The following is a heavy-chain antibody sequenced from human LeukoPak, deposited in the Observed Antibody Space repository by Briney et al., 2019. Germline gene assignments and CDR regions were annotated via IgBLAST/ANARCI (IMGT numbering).Heavy chain of an antibody. CDR1: ADSFSSHY. CDR3: ARDLVTVTKGFDI. Sequence: SGTLSLTCAVSADSFSSHYWTWTRQPPGKGLEWIGYISYIGSTNYNPSLKSRVTISIDTSKNQFSLKLSSVTAADTAVYYCARDLVTVTKGFDIWGQGTMVTVSS. V-gene: IGHV4-59*11. J-gene: IGHJ3*02. D-gene: IGHD4-17*01. CDR2: ISYIGST.